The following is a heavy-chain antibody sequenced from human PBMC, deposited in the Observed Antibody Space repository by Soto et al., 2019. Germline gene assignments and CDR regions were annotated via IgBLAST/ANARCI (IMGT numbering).Heavy chain of an antibody. Sequence: ASVKVSCKASGYTFTSYVMHWVRQAPGRRLEWMGWINAGNGNTKYSQKFQGRVTITRDTSASTAYMELSSLRSEDTAVYYCARNLMDYENLTGYYMASYFDYWGQGTLVTVSS. CDR3: ARNLMDYENLTGYYMASYFDY. J-gene: IGHJ4*02. CDR2: INAGNGNT. D-gene: IGHD3-9*01. CDR1: GYTFTSYV. V-gene: IGHV1-3*01.